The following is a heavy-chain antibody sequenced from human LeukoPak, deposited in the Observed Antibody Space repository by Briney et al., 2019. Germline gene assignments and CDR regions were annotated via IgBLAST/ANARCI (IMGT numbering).Heavy chain of an antibody. CDR2: IYYSGST. J-gene: IGHJ5*02. V-gene: IGHV4-59*08. D-gene: IGHD3-10*01. Sequence: PSETLSLTCTVSGGSISRYYWSWIRQPPGKGLEWIGYIYYSGSTNYNPSLKSRVTISVDTSKNQFSLKLSSVTAADTAVYYCARGRATWGQGTLVTVSS. CDR1: GGSISRYY. CDR3: ARGRAT.